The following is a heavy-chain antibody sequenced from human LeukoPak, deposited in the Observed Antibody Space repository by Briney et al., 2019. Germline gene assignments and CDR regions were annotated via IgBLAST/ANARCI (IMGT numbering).Heavy chain of an antibody. CDR3: AELGITMIGGV. CDR2: ITSSSSHT. CDR1: GITFSNYN. Sequence: GGSLRLSCAAPGITFSNYNMNWVRQAPGKGLEWISAITSSSSHTFYADSVKGRFTISRDNAQNSLYLQMNSLRVEDTAVYYCAELGITMIGGVWGKGTTVTISS. V-gene: IGHV3-21*01. D-gene: IGHD3-10*02. J-gene: IGHJ6*04.